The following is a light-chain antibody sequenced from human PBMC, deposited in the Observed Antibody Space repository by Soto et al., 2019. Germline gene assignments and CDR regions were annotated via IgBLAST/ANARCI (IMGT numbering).Light chain of an antibody. J-gene: IGKJ3*01. CDR1: RSISKN. Sequence: EIVMTQSPASLSVSPGERATLSCRANRSISKNLAWYQQKPGQSPRLLIYDASTRATGIPARFSGSGSGTDFTLTCSSLQSEDSATYYCQQYDDWPGVTFGPGTKVEIK. CDR2: DAS. V-gene: IGKV3-15*01. CDR3: QQYDDWPGVT.